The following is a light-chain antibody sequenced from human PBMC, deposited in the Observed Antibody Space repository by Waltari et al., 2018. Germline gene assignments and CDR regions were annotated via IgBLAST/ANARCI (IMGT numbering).Light chain of an antibody. CDR1: QTVSSN. CDR3: QQYNRWPPIT. CDR2: DAS. V-gene: IGKV3-15*01. J-gene: IGKJ5*01. Sequence: EVLMTQLPASLLVLPGEKATPACRASQTVSSNLAWYQQRPGQAPRLLIFDASTRAPSVPARFSGSGSGTEFTLTIRSLQSEDSAVYYCQQYNRWPPITFGQGTRLEIK.